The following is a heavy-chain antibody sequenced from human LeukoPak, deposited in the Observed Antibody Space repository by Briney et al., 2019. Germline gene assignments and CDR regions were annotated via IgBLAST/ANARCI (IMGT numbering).Heavy chain of an antibody. Sequence: GGSLRLSCAASGFTFSSYAMHWVRQAPGKGLEWVAVISYDGSNKYYADSVKGRFTISRDNSKNTLYLQMNSLRAEDTAIYYCARVDMTIRALDYWGRGTPVTVSS. J-gene: IGHJ4*02. D-gene: IGHD4/OR15-4a*01. CDR1: GFTFSSYA. CDR2: ISYDGSNK. V-gene: IGHV3-30*04. CDR3: ARVDMTIRALDY.